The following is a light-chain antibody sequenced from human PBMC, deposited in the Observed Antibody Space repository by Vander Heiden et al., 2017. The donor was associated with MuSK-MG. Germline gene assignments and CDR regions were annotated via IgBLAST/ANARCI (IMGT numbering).Light chain of an antibody. CDR3: RQRSEFPHT. CDR2: ALS. V-gene: IGKV2-40*01. J-gene: IGKJ2*01. Sequence: ILMTPTPLSLPVTPGEPASISCRSSQSLLDSDGNTYLDWYLQKPGQSPQLLIYALSYRASGVPARFSGSGSGSDFTLRISRVEAEDVGVYYCRQRSEFPHTFGLGTKLEIK. CDR1: QSLLDSDGNTY.